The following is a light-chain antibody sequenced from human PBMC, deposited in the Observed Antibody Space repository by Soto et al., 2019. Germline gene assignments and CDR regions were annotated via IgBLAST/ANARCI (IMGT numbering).Light chain of an antibody. Sequence: EIVLTQSPATLSLSPGERATLSCRASQSVSSYLAWYQQKPGQAPRLLIYDASNRATGIPARFSGSGSGTDFTLTISSLEPEDFAVYYCQQRRNWPLAFGHRTRLEI. CDR3: QQRRNWPLA. CDR1: QSVSSY. CDR2: DAS. J-gene: IGKJ5*01. V-gene: IGKV3-11*01.